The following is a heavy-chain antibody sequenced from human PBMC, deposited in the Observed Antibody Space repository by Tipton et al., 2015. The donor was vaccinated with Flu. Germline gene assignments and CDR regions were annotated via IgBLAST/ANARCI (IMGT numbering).Heavy chain of an antibody. CDR1: GFTFSSYG. D-gene: IGHD3-10*01. V-gene: IGHV3-33*01. J-gene: IGHJ6*02. CDR3: ARDYYYGSGTPDYYYGMDV. CDR2: IWYDGSNK. Sequence: SLRLSCAASGFTFSSYGMHWVRQATGKGLEWVAVIWYDGSNKYYADSVKGRFTISRDNSKNTLYLQMNSLRAEDTAVYYCARDYYYGSGTPDYYYGMDVWGQGTTVTVSS.